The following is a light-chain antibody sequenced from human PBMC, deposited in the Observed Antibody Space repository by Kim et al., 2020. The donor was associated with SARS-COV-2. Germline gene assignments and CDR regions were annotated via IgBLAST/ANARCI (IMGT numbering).Light chain of an antibody. V-gene: IGKV3-11*01. J-gene: IGKJ2*01. CDR1: QSVSNF. Sequence: LSPGDTATLPCRASQSVSNFLAWYQQKPGQAPRLLIYDAPNRAPGIPARFSGSGSGPDFTLTISSLEPEDFAVYYCQQRTNWPPFTFGQGTKLEI. CDR2: DAP. CDR3: QQRTNWPPFT.